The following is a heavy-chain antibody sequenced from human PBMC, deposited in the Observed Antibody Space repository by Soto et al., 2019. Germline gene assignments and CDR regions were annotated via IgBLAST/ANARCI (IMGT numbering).Heavy chain of an antibody. V-gene: IGHV4-34*01. J-gene: IGHJ5*01. CDR2: INDSGRV. CDR1: GGSFSGHS. D-gene: IGHD3-10*01. Sequence: QVQLQQWGAGLLKPSETLFLSCAVYGGSFSGHSWTWIRQAPGKGLEWIGDINDSGRVKHSTSLKSRVTITLDTSKNQSSLTLTALTAADTPMYYFSTRANDTNSYYRFAPWGQGTLVTVSS. CDR3: STRANDTNSYYRFAP.